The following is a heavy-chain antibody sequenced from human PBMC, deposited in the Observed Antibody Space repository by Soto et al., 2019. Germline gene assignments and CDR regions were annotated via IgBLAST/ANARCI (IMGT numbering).Heavy chain of an antibody. D-gene: IGHD3-10*01. CDR2: ISYDGSNK. J-gene: IGHJ6*03. Sequence: GGSLRLSCAASGFTFSSYGMHWVRQAPGKGLEWVAVISYDGSNKNYADSVKGRFTISRDNSKNTLYLQMNSLRAEDTAVYYCAKDGSIKRLGYYYYMDVWGKGTTVTVSS. CDR3: AKDGSIKRLGYYYYMDV. CDR1: GFTFSSYG. V-gene: IGHV3-30*18.